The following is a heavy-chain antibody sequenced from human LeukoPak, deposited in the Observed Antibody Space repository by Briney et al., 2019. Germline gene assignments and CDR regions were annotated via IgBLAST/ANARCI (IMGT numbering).Heavy chain of an antibody. V-gene: IGHV3-30-3*01. CDR3: AKDFYYDSSGYPPDY. Sequence: GGSLRLSCAASGFTFSRYAMHWVRQAPGEGLEWVAVISYDGSNKYYADSVKGRFTISRDNSKNTLYLQMNSLRAEDTAVYYCAKDFYYDSSGYPPDYWGQGTLVTVSS. J-gene: IGHJ4*02. D-gene: IGHD3-22*01. CDR2: ISYDGSNK. CDR1: GFTFSRYA.